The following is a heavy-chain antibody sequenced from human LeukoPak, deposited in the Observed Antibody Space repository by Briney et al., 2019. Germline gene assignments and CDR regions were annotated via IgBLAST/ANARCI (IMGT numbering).Heavy chain of an antibody. CDR3: AREPDTAMAYFDY. CDR2: INPNSGGT. J-gene: IGHJ4*02. Sequence: ASVKVSCKASGYTFTGYYMHWVRQAPGQGLEWMGWINPNSGGTSYAQKFQGRVTMTRDASISTAYMELSRLRSDDTAVYHCAREPDTAMAYFDYWGQGTLVTVSS. D-gene: IGHD5-18*01. CDR1: GYTFTGYY. V-gene: IGHV1-2*02.